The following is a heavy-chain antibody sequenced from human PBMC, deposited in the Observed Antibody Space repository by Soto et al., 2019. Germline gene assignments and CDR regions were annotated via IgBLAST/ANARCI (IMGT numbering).Heavy chain of an antibody. CDR1: GGTFSSYA. Sequence: ASVKVSCKASGGTFSSYAISWVRQAPGQGLEWMGGIIPIFGTANYAQKFQGRVTITADESTSTAYMELSSLRSEDTAVYYCARDRVWSGYIYFDYWGQGTLVTVSS. CDR3: ARDRVWSGYIYFDY. CDR2: IIPIFGTA. D-gene: IGHD3-3*01. J-gene: IGHJ4*02. V-gene: IGHV1-69*13.